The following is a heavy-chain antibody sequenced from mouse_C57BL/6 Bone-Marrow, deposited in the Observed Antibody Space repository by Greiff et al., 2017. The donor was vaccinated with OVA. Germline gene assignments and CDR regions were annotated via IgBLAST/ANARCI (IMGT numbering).Heavy chain of an antibody. J-gene: IGHJ4*01. Sequence: VKVVESGAELARPGASVKLSCKASGYTFTSYGISWVKQRTGQGLEWIGEIYPRSGNTYYNEKFKGKATLTADKSSSTAYMELRSLTSEDSAVYFCARGDYGSRYAMDYWGQGTSVTVSS. CDR3: ARGDYGSRYAMDY. CDR2: IYPRSGNT. CDR1: GYTFTSYG. V-gene: IGHV1-81*01. D-gene: IGHD2-1*01.